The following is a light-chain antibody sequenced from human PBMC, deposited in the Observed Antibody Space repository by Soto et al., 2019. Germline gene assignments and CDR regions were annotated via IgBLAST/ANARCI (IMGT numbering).Light chain of an antibody. Sequence: EIVLTQSPGTLSLSPGERATLSCRASQSVSSSYLAWYQQKPGQAPRLLIYGASSRATGIPDRFSGSGSGTDFSLTISRLETEDFAVYYCEQYGSSLRTCGQGTKLEIK. CDR3: EQYGSSLRT. CDR2: GAS. CDR1: QSVSSSY. V-gene: IGKV3-20*01. J-gene: IGKJ2*02.